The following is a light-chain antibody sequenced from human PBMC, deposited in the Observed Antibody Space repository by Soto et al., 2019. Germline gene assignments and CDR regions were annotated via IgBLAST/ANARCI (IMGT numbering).Light chain of an antibody. Sequence: PGERVTLSCRASQSVSSSYLTWYQQKPGQAPRLLIYGASTGATSIPARFSGSGSGTDFTLTISSLQPEDFAVYYCQQDYNLPTFDQGTKLEIK. CDR3: QQDYNLPT. J-gene: IGKJ2*01. V-gene: IGKV3D-7*01. CDR2: GAS. CDR1: QSVSSSY.